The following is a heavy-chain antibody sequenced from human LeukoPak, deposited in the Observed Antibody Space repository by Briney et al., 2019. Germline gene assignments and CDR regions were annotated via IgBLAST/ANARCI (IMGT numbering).Heavy chain of an antibody. CDR3: ARSAAGPNWFDP. CDR1: GGSISSYY. J-gene: IGHJ5*02. V-gene: IGHV4-59*01. Sequence: SETLSLTCTVSGGSISSYYWSWIRQPPGKGLKWIGYIYYSGSTNYNPSLKSRVTISVDTSKNQFSLKLSSVTAADTAVYYCARSAAGPNWFDPWGQGTLVTVSS. CDR2: IYYSGST. D-gene: IGHD6-13*01.